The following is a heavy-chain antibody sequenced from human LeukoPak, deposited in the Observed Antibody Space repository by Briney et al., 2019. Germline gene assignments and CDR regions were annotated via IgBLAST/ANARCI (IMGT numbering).Heavy chain of an antibody. CDR3: ARDVGYGDS. J-gene: IGHJ4*02. Sequence: GGSLRLSCAASGFTFDDYAMHWVRQAPGKGLEWVSGISWNSGSIGYADSVKGRFTISRDNAKNSLSLQMNSLRDEDTAVYYCARDVGYGDSWGQGTQVTVSS. V-gene: IGHV3-9*01. CDR1: GFTFDDYA. CDR2: ISWNSGSI. D-gene: IGHD5-12*01.